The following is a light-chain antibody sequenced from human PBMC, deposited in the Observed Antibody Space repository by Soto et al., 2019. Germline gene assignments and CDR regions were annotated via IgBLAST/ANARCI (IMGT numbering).Light chain of an antibody. CDR2: GAS. Sequence: EIVLTQSPGTLSLSPGERATLSCRASQSVRSSSLAWYQQKPGQAPRLLIYGASSRDTGIPDRFSCSGSGTDFTLTISSLEHEDFTVYYCQQDGTSPLTFGVGAKVEIK. CDR3: QQDGTSPLT. V-gene: IGKV3-20*01. CDR1: QSVRSSS. J-gene: IGKJ4*01.